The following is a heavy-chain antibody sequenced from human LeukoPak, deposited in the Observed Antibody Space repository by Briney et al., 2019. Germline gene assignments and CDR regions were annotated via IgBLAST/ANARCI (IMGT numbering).Heavy chain of an antibody. V-gene: IGHV3-48*01. CDR3: ARDPATSLRFDEGHYYMDV. CDR2: ISSSSSTI. CDR1: GFTFSSYS. Sequence: GGSLRLSCAASGFTFSSYSMNWVRQAPGKGLEWVSYISSSSSTIYYAHSVKGRFTIPRDNAKNSLYLQMNTLRAEDTAVCHCARDPATSLRFDEGHYYMDVWGKGTTVTVSS. D-gene: IGHD2-2*01. J-gene: IGHJ6*03.